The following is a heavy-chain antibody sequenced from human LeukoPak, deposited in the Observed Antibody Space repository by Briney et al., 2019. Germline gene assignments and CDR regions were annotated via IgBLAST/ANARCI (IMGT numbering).Heavy chain of an antibody. D-gene: IGHD6-13*01. CDR1: GGTFSSYA. J-gene: IGHJ4*02. CDR2: IIPMFGTA. V-gene: IGHV1-69*15. Sequence: GSSVKVSCKASGGTFSSYATSWVRQAPGEGLEGMGRIIPMFGTADYAHKFQGRVTIAADESTETAYMELSSLRSEDTAVYYCARRGPKAAGTYQLGYWGQGTLVTVSS. CDR3: ARRGPKAAGTYQLGY.